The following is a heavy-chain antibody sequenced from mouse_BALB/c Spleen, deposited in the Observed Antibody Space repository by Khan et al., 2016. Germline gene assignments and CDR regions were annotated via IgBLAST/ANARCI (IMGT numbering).Heavy chain of an antibody. CDR1: GYTFSSYW. D-gene: IGHD2-14*01. V-gene: IGHV1-9*01. J-gene: IGHJ4*01. Sequence: QVQLQQSGAELMKPGASVSISCKATGYTFSSYWIDWVKQRPGHGLEWIGEILPGSGSTNYNEKFKGKATFTADTSSNTAYMQLSSLTSEDSAVSYSARRGYYRFYGRDYWGQGTSVTVSS. CDR2: ILPGSGST. CDR3: ARRGYYRFYGRDY.